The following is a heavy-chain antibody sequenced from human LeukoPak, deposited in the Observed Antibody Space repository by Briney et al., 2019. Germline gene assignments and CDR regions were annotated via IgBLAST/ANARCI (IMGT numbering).Heavy chain of an antibody. Sequence: ASVKVSCKASGGTFSSYAISWVRQAPGQGLEWMGGIIPIFGTANYAQKFQGRATITTDESTSTAYMELSSLRSEDTAVYYCARAPDYYDSSGYFRFDYWGQGTLVTVSS. CDR3: ARAPDYYDSSGYFRFDY. V-gene: IGHV1-69*05. CDR2: IIPIFGTA. CDR1: GGTFSSYA. D-gene: IGHD3-22*01. J-gene: IGHJ4*02.